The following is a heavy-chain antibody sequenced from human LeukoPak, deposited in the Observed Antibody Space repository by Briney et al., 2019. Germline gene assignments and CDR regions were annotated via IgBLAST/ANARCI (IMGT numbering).Heavy chain of an antibody. D-gene: IGHD5-18*01. J-gene: IGHJ4*02. CDR1: GFTFNNHA. V-gene: IGHV3-23*01. CDR2: INGNGAST. CDR3: AKDQGYSYYYLDY. Sequence: GGSLRLSCAGSGFTFNNHAMSWVRQAPGKGLEWVSGINGNGASTYYSDSVKGRFTISRGNSKNTLYLQMSSLRAEDTAIYYCAKDQGYSYYYLDYWGQGTLVTVSS.